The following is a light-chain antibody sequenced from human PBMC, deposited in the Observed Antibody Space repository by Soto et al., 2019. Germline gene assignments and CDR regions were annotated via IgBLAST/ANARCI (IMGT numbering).Light chain of an antibody. CDR3: QTWGTGIRV. CDR2: LNRDGSH. J-gene: IGLJ2*01. V-gene: IGLV4-69*01. CDR1: SGHSSYA. Sequence: QPVLTQSPSASASLGASVKLTCTLISGHSSYAIAWHQQQPEKGPRYLMKLNRDGSHSKGDGIPDRFSGSSSGAERYLTISSLQSEYEADYYCQTWGTGIRVFGGGTTVTVL.